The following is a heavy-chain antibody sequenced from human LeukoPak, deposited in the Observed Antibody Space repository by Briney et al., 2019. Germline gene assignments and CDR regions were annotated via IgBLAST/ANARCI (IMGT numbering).Heavy chain of an antibody. D-gene: IGHD2-2*01. Sequence: VASVKVSCKASGGTFSSYAISWVRQAPGQELEWMGGIIPIFGTANYAQKFQGRVTITADESTSTAYMELSSLRSEDTAVYYCARDDHLGYCSSTSCYWFGYWGQGTLVTVSS. CDR2: IIPIFGTA. V-gene: IGHV1-69*13. CDR3: ARDDHLGYCSSTSCYWFGY. CDR1: GGTFSSYA. J-gene: IGHJ4*02.